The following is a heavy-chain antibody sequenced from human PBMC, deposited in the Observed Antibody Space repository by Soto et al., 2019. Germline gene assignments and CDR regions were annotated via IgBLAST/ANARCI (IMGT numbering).Heavy chain of an antibody. CDR1: GFTFTTYA. CDR2: IHAGNGNT. CDR3: ARDRCRGDCNHFDY. V-gene: IGHV1-3*01. Sequence: QVQVVQSGAEVKKPGASVKVSCKASGFTFTTYAIHWVRQAPGQRLEWMGWIHAGNGNTKSSQKFQDRLTITRDTSASTAYMELSRLRSGDSAVYYCARDRCRGDCNHFDYCGQGTLVTVSS. D-gene: IGHD2-21*02. J-gene: IGHJ4*02.